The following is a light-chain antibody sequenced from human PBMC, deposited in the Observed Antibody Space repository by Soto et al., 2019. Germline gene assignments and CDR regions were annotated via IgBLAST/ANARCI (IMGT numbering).Light chain of an antibody. CDR3: QQRGKWPST. Sequence: DTQMTQSPSYLSASVGDRISITCRASQTASNYVNWYQQKPGKAPTLLISATSTLQSGVPSRFRGSGSGTDFTLTITSLQPEDFAVYYCQQRGKWPSTFGPGTKVEMK. CDR2: ATS. V-gene: IGKV1-39*01. CDR1: QTASNY. J-gene: IGKJ2*02.